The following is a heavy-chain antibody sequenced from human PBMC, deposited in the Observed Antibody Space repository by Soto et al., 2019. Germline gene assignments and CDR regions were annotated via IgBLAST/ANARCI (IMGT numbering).Heavy chain of an antibody. D-gene: IGHD6-13*01. J-gene: IGHJ6*02. V-gene: IGHV4-59*08. CDR2: IYYSGST. CDR1: GGSISSYY. Sequence: PSETLSLTCTVSGGSISSYYWSWIRQPPGKGLERIGYIYYSGSTNYIPSLKSRVTISLDTSKNQFSLKLSSVTAADTAVYYCARHESRIAAVSDYYYGMDVWGQGTTVTVSS. CDR3: ARHESRIAAVSDYYYGMDV.